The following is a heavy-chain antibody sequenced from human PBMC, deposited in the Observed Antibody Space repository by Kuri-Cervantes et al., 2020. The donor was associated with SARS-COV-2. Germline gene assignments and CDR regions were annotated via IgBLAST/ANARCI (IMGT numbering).Heavy chain of an antibody. D-gene: IGHD3-22*01. CDR2: IIPIFGTA. CDR1: GYTFTSYD. V-gene: IGHV1-69*13. Sequence: SVKVSCKASGYTFTSYDINWVRQAPGQGLEWMGGIIPIFGTADYAQKFQGRVTITADESTSTAYMELSSLRSEDTAVYYCASRSPNDSSGYYYFDYWGQGTLVTVSS. J-gene: IGHJ4*02. CDR3: ASRSPNDSSGYYYFDY.